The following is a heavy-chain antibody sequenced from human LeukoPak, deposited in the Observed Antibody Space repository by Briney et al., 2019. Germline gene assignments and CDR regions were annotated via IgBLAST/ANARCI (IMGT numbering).Heavy chain of an antibody. J-gene: IGHJ4*02. Sequence: GRSLRLSCAASGFTFDDYAMHWVRQAPGKGLEWVSGISWNSGSIGYADSVKGRFTISRDNAKKSLYLQMNSLRAEDTALYYCAKDSLSTDDSSGYYVGVFDYWGQGTLVTVSS. V-gene: IGHV3-9*01. CDR2: ISWNSGSI. CDR1: GFTFDDYA. D-gene: IGHD3-22*01. CDR3: AKDSLSTDDSSGYYVGVFDY.